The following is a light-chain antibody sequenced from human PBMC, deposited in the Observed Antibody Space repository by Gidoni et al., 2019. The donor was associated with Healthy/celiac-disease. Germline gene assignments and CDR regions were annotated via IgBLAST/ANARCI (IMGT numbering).Light chain of an antibody. CDR2: DVS. Sequence: QSALTQPRSVSGSPGQSVTISCTGTSSDVGGYNYVSWYKQHPGKAHKLMIYDVSKRPSVVPDRCSGSKSGNTASLTISGLQAEDEADYSCCSYAGSYTWVFGGGTKLTVL. J-gene: IGLJ3*02. CDR1: SSDVGGYNY. CDR3: CSYAGSYTWV. V-gene: IGLV2-11*01.